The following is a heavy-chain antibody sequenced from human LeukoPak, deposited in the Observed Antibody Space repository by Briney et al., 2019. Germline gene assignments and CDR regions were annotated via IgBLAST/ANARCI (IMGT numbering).Heavy chain of an antibody. CDR2: FDPEDGET. J-gene: IGHJ4*02. Sequence: ASVKVSCKVSGYTLTELSMHWVRQAPGKGLEWMGGFDPEDGETIYAQKFRGRVTMTEDTSTDTAYMELSSLRSEDTAVYYCATPRPIAAEVGFRYWGQGTLVTVSS. D-gene: IGHD6-13*01. CDR1: GYTLTELS. CDR3: ATPRPIAAEVGFRY. V-gene: IGHV1-24*01.